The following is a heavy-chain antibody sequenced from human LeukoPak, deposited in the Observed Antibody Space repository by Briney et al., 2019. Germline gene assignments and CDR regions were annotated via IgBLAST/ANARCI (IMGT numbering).Heavy chain of an antibody. CDR1: GFTLSSYW. V-gene: IGHV3-7*01. Sequence: GGSLRLSCAASGFTLSSYWMTWGRQAPGKGLEWVANIKIDGSETFYVDSVKGRFSISRDNAKNSLGLQMNSLSAEDTAVYYCARCPYDSIDYYSVLSHSDYRSQGTLVAVSS. CDR3: ARCPYDSIDYYSVLSHSDY. D-gene: IGHD3-22*01. J-gene: IGHJ4*02. CDR2: IKIDGSET.